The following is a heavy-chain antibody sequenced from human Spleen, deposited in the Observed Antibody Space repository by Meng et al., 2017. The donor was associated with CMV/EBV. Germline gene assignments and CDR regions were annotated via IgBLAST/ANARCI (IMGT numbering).Heavy chain of an antibody. CDR3: ATAARFGFWSGYLDY. Sequence: GGSLRLSCAASGFTFDDYAMHWVRQAPGKGLEWVSGISWNSGSIGYADSVKGRFTISRDNAKNSLYLQMNSLRAEDTAVYYFATAARFGFWSGYLDYWGQGTLVTVSS. CDR2: ISWNSGSI. J-gene: IGHJ4*02. V-gene: IGHV3-9*01. D-gene: IGHD3-3*01. CDR1: GFTFDDYA.